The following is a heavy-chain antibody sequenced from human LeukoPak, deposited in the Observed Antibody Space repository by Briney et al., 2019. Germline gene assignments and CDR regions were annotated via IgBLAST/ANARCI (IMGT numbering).Heavy chain of an antibody. CDR3: ARDKIVGATNFDY. CDR1: GFSFGSSW. J-gene: IGHJ4*02. CDR2: INPDGSEK. Sequence: PGGSLRLSCAASGFSFGSSWMDWVRQAPGKGLEWVASINPDGSEKYSVDSVEGRFTISRDNAKNSLYLQMNSLRAEDTAVYYCARDKIVGATNFDYWGQGTLVTVSS. V-gene: IGHV3-7*01. D-gene: IGHD1-26*01.